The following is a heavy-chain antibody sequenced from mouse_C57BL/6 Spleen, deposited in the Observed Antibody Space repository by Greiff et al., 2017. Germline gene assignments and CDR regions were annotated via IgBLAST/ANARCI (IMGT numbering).Heavy chain of an antibody. CDR1: GYTFTDYN. CDR2: INPNNGGT. D-gene: IGHD2-4*01. Sequence: EVQLQESGPELVKPGASVKIPCKASGYTFTDYNMDWVKQSHGKSLEWIGDINPNNGGTIYNQKFKGKATLTVDKSSSTAYMELRSLTSEDTAVYYCARSNYDYDWYFDVWGTGTTVTVSS. CDR3: ARSNYDYDWYFDV. J-gene: IGHJ1*03. V-gene: IGHV1-18*01.